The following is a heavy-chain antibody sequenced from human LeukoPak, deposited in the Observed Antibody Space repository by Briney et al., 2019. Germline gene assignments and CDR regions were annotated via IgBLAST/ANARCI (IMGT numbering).Heavy chain of an antibody. CDR2: IGSSSTYI. J-gene: IGHJ4*02. D-gene: IGHD1-26*01. CDR1: GFTFSSYN. CDR3: ARDHNDLTGTYWESFDC. V-gene: IGHV3-21*01. Sequence: PGGSLRLSCAASGFTFSSYNMNWVRQAPGKGLEWVSSIGSSSTYIYYADSVKGRFTISRDNAKNSLYLQMDSLAAEDTAVYYCARDHNDLTGTYWESFDCWGQGTLVTVSS.